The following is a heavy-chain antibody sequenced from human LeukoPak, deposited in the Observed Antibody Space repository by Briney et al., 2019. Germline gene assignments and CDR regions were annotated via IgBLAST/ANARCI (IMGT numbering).Heavy chain of an antibody. CDR2: IYYSGST. D-gene: IGHD3-22*01. V-gene: IGHV4-59*01. CDR1: GGLISIYY. Sequence: IPSETQSLTCTVAGGLISIYYCSWIRQHPGKGLEWIGYIYYSGSTNYNPSLNSRVTISVDTSKNQFSLKLSSVTAADTAVHYCARGLNGGSSGYYYDYWGQGTLVTVSS. CDR3: ARGLNGGSSGYYYDY. J-gene: IGHJ4*02.